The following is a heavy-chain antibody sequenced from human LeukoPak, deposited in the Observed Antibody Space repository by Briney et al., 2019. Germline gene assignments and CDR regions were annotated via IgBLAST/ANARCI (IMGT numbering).Heavy chain of an antibody. J-gene: IGHJ4*02. CDR1: GGSISSSSYY. CDR2: IFYSGTT. CDR3: ARIWTRGYYDSSGYRFDY. Sequence: SETLSLTCTVSGGSISSSSYYWGWIRQPPGKGLEWIGSIFYSGTTYYNPSLKSRVTISVDTSKNQFSLKLSSVTAADTAVYYCARIWTRGYYDSSGYRFDYWGQGTLVTVSS. V-gene: IGHV4-39*07. D-gene: IGHD3-22*01.